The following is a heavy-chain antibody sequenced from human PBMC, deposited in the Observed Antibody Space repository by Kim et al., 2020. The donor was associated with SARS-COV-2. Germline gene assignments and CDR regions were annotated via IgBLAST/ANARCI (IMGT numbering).Heavy chain of an antibody. CDR1: GFTFSSYG. CDR3: ARETSSCLRYFYY. CDR2: IWYDGSNK. J-gene: IGHJ4*02. Sequence: GGSLRLSCAASGFTFSSYGMHWVRQAPGKGLEWVAVIWYDGSNKYYADSEKGRFTISRDNSKNTLYLQMNSLRAEDTAVDYCARETSSCLRYFYYWGQGT. D-gene: IGHD6-13*01. V-gene: IGHV3-33*01.